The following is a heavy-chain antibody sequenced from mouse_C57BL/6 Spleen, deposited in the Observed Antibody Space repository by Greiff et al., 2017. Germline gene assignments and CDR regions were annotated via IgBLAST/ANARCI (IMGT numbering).Heavy chain of an antibody. CDR3: ARGGWLPVFDY. CDR1: GYTFTDYY. CDR2: INPNNGGT. V-gene: IGHV1-26*01. J-gene: IGHJ2*01. D-gene: IGHD2-3*01. Sequence: EVQLQQSGPELVKPGASVKISCKASGYTFTDYYMNWVKQSHGKSLEWIGDINPNNGGTSYNQKFKGKATLTVDKSSSTAYMELRSLTSEDSAVYYCARGGWLPVFDYWGQGTTLTVSS.